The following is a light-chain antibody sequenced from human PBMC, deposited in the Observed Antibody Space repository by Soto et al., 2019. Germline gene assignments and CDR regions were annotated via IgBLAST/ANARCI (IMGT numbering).Light chain of an antibody. Sequence: SYELTQPPSVSVSPGHTARTTCSGDALPNQYAYWYQQKPGQAPVLVIYKDSERPSGIPERFSGSSSGTTVTLTISGVQAEDEADYYCQSADSSGTYYVFGTATKVTVL. CDR3: QSADSSGTYYV. J-gene: IGLJ1*01. V-gene: IGLV3-25*03. CDR1: ALPNQY. CDR2: KDS.